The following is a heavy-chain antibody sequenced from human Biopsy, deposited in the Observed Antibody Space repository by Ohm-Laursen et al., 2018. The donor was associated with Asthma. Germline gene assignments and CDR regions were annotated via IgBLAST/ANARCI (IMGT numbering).Heavy chain of an antibody. J-gene: IGHJ6*02. CDR1: GGTFSNFA. CDR2: IRTVFGTT. D-gene: IGHD6-19*01. V-gene: IGHV1-69*01. CDR3: ARCQVGYSSGWSLLLKKIYYSGMDV. Sequence: SSVKVSCKAPGGTFSNFAISWVRQAPGQGLEWLGGIRTVFGTTNYAQKCQGRVTITADESTSTAYMEVTSLRSEDTAIYYCARCQVGYSSGWSLLLKKIYYSGMDVWGQGTAVTVSS.